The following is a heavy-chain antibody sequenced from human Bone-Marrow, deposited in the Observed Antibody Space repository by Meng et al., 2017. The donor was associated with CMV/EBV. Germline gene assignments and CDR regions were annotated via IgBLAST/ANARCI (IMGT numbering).Heavy chain of an antibody. CDR1: GFIFKTYV. Sequence: GESLKISCVASGFIFKTYVMHWVRQAPGKGLEWVTGIKYDGTEKYYADSVRGRFTVSRDNSKNVLYLEMKSLRTEDTALYYCAYYSSSGYYFDYWGRGTLVTFSS. CDR2: IKYDGTEK. D-gene: IGHD3-22*01. J-gene: IGHJ4*01. V-gene: IGHV3-30*02. CDR3: AYYSSSGYYFDY.